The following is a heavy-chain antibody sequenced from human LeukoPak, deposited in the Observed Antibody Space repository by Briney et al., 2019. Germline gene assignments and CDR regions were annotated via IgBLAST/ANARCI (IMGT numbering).Heavy chain of an antibody. CDR3: AKDPHYYDSSGYYVDY. CDR1: GFTFSRYV. D-gene: IGHD3-22*01. CDR2: IWYDGSNK. V-gene: IGHV3-33*06. J-gene: IGHJ4*02. Sequence: PGRSLRLSCAASGFTFSRYVMHGVRQALGKGLGRVAVIWYDGSNKYYADSVKGRFTITRDNSKNTLYLPMNSLSAEDTAVYYCAKDPHYYDSSGYYVDYWGQGTLVTVSS.